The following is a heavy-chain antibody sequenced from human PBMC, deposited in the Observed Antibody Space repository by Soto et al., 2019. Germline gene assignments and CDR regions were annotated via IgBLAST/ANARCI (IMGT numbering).Heavy chain of an antibody. CDR1: NFSISSGYY. V-gene: IGHV4-38-2*01. D-gene: IGHD1-26*01. J-gene: IGHJ4*02. CDR3: ARTHSGSYYSVFNY. CDR2: IYRSGTT. Sequence: SETLSLTCVVSNFSISSGYYLILIRHSPGKVLEWIGSIYRSGTTSYNPSLKSRVTISVDPSKNQFSLKLTAVTAADTAVYYCARTHSGSYYSVFNYWGRRSLATVSA.